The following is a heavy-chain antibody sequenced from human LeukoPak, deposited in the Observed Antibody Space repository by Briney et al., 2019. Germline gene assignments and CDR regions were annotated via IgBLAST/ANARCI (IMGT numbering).Heavy chain of an antibody. CDR1: GFTFSSYS. Sequence: GGSLRLSCAASGFTFSSYSMNWVRQAPGKGLEWVSSISSSSSYIYYADSVKGRFTISRDNSKNTLYLQMNSLRAEDTAVYYCAKVRRDSSGYYYFFDYWGQGTLVTVSS. J-gene: IGHJ4*02. CDR2: ISSSSSYI. CDR3: AKVRRDSSGYYYFFDY. D-gene: IGHD3-22*01. V-gene: IGHV3-21*04.